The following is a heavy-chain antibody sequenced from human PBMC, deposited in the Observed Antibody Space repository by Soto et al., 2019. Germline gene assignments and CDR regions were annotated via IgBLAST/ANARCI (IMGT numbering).Heavy chain of an antibody. CDR2: IIPILGIA. J-gene: IGHJ3*02. V-gene: IGHV1-69*02. CDR3: ARASGGGSYYADAFAI. D-gene: IGHD1-26*01. CDR1: GGTFSSYT. Sequence: QVQLVQSGAEVKKPGSSVKVSCKASGGTFSSYTISWVRQAPGQGLEWMGRIIPILGIANYAQKFQGRVTITSDKTTSTAYMELSSLRSDATAVYDCARASGGGSYYADAFAIWGQGTMVTVSS.